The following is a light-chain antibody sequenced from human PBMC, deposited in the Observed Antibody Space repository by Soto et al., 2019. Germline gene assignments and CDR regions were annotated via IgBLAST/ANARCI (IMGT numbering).Light chain of an antibody. V-gene: IGKV4-1*01. Sequence: DIVMTQSPDSLAVSLGERATINCKSSQSVLYSSNNKNYLAWYQQKPEQPPKLLVYWASTRESGVPDRFSGSGSGTDFTLTISSLQAEDVAVYFYQQYYSSQWTFGQGTKVEIK. CDR1: QSVLYSSNNKNY. CDR3: QQYYSSQWT. J-gene: IGKJ1*01. CDR2: WAS.